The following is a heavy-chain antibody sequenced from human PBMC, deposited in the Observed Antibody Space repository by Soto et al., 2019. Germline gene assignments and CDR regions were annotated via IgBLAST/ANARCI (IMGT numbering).Heavy chain of an antibody. J-gene: IGHJ6*02. CDR1: GFTFSSYN. CDR3: ATTLEV. V-gene: IGHV3-48*02. CDR2: ISSSSSTL. Sequence: PGWSLKLSCASSGFTFSSYNMNWVRQAPGKGLEWVSYISSSSSTLYYAYSVKGRFTMSRDNAKNSLYLQMNSLRDEDTAVYYCATTLEVWGQGITVTVSS.